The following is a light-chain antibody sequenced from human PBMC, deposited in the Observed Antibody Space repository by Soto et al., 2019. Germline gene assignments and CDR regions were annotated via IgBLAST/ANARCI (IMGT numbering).Light chain of an antibody. CDR2: EGS. Sequence: QSALTKPASVSGSPGQSITISCTGTSSDVGSYNLVSWYQQHPGKAPKRMIYEGSKRPSGVSNRFSGAKSGNTASLTISGLQAEDEAEYYCCSYAGSSTLCVFGPGTKLTVL. V-gene: IGLV2-23*01. J-gene: IGLJ1*01. CDR1: SSDVGSYNL. CDR3: CSYAGSSTLCV.